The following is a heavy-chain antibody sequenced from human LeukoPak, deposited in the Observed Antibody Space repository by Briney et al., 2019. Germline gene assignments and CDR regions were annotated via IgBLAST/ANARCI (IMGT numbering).Heavy chain of an antibody. Sequence: GGSLRLSCAASGFTFSSYSMNWVRQAPWKGLEWVSSISSSGSYIYYADSVKGRFTISRDNAKNSQYLQISSLRAEDTAVYYCARGNAAQYDYWSAPYWYFDLWGRGTLVTVSS. CDR2: ISSSGSYI. V-gene: IGHV3-21*01. J-gene: IGHJ2*01. CDR3: ARGNAAQYDYWSAPYWYFDL. D-gene: IGHD3-3*01. CDR1: GFTFSSYS.